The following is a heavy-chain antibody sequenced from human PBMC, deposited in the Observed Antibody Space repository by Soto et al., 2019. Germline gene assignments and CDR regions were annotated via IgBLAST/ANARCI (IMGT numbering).Heavy chain of an antibody. CDR2: IIPIFRTT. J-gene: IGHJ4*02. V-gene: IGHV1-69*01. CDR3: ASDVPVDY. D-gene: IGHD6-19*01. Sequence: QVQLVQSGAEVQKPGSSVKVSCKASGGTFSSYAISWVRQAPGQGLEWMGGIIPIFRTTKYSPKFQGRVTSTAEESTSTAFKELSRLRSEDTAVYYCASDVPVDYWGQGTLVTVSS. CDR1: GGTFSSYA.